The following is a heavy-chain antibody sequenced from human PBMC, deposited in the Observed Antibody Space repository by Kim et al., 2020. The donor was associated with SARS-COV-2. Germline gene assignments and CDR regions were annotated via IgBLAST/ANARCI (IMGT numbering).Heavy chain of an antibody. CDR3: STLPGVVVVAATQHYYYGMDV. J-gene: IGHJ6*02. CDR1: GFTFSSYA. D-gene: IGHD2-15*01. V-gene: IGHV3-23*01. Sequence: GGSLRLSCAASGFTFSSYAMSWVRQAPGNGLECVSAISGSVGRTYYADSVKGRFTISRDNSKNTQYLQMNSLRAEDTAVYYCSTLPGVVVVAATQHYYYGMDVWGQGTTVTVSS. CDR2: ISGSVGRT.